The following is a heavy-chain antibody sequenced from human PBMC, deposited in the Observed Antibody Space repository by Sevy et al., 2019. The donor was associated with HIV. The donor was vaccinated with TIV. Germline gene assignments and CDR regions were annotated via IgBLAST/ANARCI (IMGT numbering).Heavy chain of an antibody. D-gene: IGHD6-19*01. CDR2: IHNRGRY. CDR1: GDSIIDYY. CDR3: VRDTSGYSSGWYTYYHYYGIDV. V-gene: IGHV4-59*12. Sequence: SETLSLTCTVSGDSIIDYYWSWIRQPPGKGLEWIGYIHNRGRYNYNPSLKSRVTISGDVSKNQFSLKLSSVTAADTAVYYCVRDTSGYSSGWYTYYHYYGIDVWGQGTTVTVSS. J-gene: IGHJ6*02.